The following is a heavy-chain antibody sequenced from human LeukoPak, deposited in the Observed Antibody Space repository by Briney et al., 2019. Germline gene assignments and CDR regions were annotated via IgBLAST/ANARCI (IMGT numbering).Heavy chain of an antibody. Sequence: SETLSLTYTVSGGSISSYYWSWIRQPPGKGLEWIGYIYYSGSTNYNPSLKSRVTISVDTSKNQFSLKLSSVTAADTAVYYCARSYDSSGYYYVGAFDIWGQGTMVTVSS. V-gene: IGHV4-59*01. J-gene: IGHJ3*02. D-gene: IGHD3-22*01. CDR3: ARSYDSSGYYYVGAFDI. CDR1: GGSISSYY. CDR2: IYYSGST.